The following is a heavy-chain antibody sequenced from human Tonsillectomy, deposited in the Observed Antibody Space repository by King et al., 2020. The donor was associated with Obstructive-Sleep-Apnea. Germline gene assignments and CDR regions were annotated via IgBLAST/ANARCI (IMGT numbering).Heavy chain of an antibody. V-gene: IGHV5-51*01. CDR2: IYPGDSDT. Sequence: VQLVESGAEVKKPGESLKISCKGSGYSFTSYWIGWVRQMPGKGLEWMGIIYPGDSDTRYSPSFQGQVTISADKSISTAYLQWSSLKASDTAMYYCARGRYYDSSGSGAYYFDYWGQGTLVTVSS. J-gene: IGHJ4*02. D-gene: IGHD3-22*01. CDR3: ARGRYYDSSGSGAYYFDY. CDR1: GYSFTSYW.